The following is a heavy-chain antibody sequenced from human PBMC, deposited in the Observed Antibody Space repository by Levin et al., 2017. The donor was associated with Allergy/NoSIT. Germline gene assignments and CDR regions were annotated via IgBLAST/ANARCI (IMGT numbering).Heavy chain of an antibody. CDR2: IYPGDSDT. Sequence: PGGSLRLSCKGSGYSFTSYWIGWVRQMPGKGLEWMGIIYPGDSDTRYSPSFQGQVTISADKSISTAYLQWSSLKASDTAMYYCARRNFDPMAMAYDYWGQGTLVTVSS. CDR3: ARRNFDPMAMAYDY. CDR1: GYSFTSYW. J-gene: IGHJ4*02. V-gene: IGHV5-51*01. D-gene: IGHD5-18*01.